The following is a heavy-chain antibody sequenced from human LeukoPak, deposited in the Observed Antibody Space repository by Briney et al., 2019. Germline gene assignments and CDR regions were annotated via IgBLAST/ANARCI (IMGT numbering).Heavy chain of an antibody. CDR1: GYTFTSYD. CDR3: ARETGTEDVNWFDP. J-gene: IGHJ5*02. CDR2: MNPNSGNT. V-gene: IGHV1-8*01. D-gene: IGHD1-1*01. Sequence: ASVKVSCKASGYTFTSYDINWVRQATGRGLEWMGWMNPNSGNTGYAQKFQGRVTMTRNTSISTAYMELSSLRSEDTAVYYCARETGTEDVNWFDPWGQGTLVTVSS.